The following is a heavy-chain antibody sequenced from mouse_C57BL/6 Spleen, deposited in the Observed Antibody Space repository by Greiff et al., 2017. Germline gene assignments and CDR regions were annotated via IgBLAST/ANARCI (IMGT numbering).Heavy chain of an antibody. V-gene: IGHV1-80*01. CDR2: IYPGDGDT. CDR1: GYAFSSYW. CDR3: ARGGGYYGSYAMDY. D-gene: IGHD1-1*01. Sequence: QVTLKVSGAELVKPGASVKISCKASGYAFSSYWMNWVKQRPGKGLEWIGQIYPGDGDTNYNGKFKGKATLTADKSSSTAYMQLSSLTSEDSAVYFCARGGGYYGSYAMDYWGQGTSVTVSS. J-gene: IGHJ4*01.